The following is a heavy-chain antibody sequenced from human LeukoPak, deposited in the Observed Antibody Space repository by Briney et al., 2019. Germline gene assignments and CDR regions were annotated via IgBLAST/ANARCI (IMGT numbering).Heavy chain of an antibody. V-gene: IGHV3-7*01. D-gene: IGHD1-14*01. CDR1: GFTLSSYW. J-gene: IGHJ4*01. Sequence: GGSLRLSCAGSGFTLSSYWMSWVRQAPGKGLEWVANMKPDGSEKYYVDSVKGRFTISRDNAKNSLYLQMNSLRAEDTAVYYCARSGAGSDYWGHGTLVTVSS. CDR2: MKPDGSEK. CDR3: ARSGAGSDY.